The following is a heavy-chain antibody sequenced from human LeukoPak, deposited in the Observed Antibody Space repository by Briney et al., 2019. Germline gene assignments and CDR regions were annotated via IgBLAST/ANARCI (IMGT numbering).Heavy chain of an antibody. CDR3: ARVIRKVVTLRFDY. CDR1: GGSFSGYY. J-gene: IGHJ4*02. V-gene: IGHV4-34*01. D-gene: IGHD3-22*01. Sequence: SETLSLTCAVYGGSFSGYYWSWIRQPPGKGLEWIGSIYYSGSTYYNPSLKSRVTISVDTSKNQFSLKLSSVTAADTAVYYCARVIRKVVTLRFDYWGQGTLVTVSS. CDR2: IYYSGST.